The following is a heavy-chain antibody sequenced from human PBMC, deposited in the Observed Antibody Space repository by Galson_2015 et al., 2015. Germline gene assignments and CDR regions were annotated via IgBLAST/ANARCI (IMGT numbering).Heavy chain of an antibody. J-gene: IGHJ4*02. CDR1: GGSISAYY. CDR3: ARYSDSNYYDIVIGYWAY. V-gene: IGHV4-59*01. Sequence: SETLSLTCTVSGGSISAYYWSWLRQPPGKGLEYIGYIHHSGSSNYNPSLRSRVTMSVDTSKNQFSLKLTSVTAAGTAVYYCARYSDSNYYDIVIGYWAYWGQGTLVTVSS. CDR2: IHHSGSS. D-gene: IGHD3-9*01.